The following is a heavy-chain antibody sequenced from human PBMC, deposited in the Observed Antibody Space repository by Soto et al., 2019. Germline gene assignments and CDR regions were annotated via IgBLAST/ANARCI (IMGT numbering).Heavy chain of an antibody. V-gene: IGHV1-46*01. CDR1: GFSFSDYF. CDR2: INPSGDSR. Sequence: GASVKVSCKASGFSFSDYFMHWVRQAPGQGLEWMGIINPSGDSRNYAQKFQGRVTITRDTSTSTVYMDLSSLRYEDTAVYYCERDNSQNYGTPAASSWFQTWGQGTPVTVSS. CDR3: ERDNSQNYGTPAASSWFQT. D-gene: IGHD2-15*01. J-gene: IGHJ5*02.